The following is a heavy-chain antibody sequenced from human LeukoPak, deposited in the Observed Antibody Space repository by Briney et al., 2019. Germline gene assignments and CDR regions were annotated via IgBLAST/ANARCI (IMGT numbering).Heavy chain of an antibody. CDR3: TTDRRWFGELNFDY. CDR2: IKSKTDGGTT. V-gene: IGHV3-15*01. CDR1: GFTFSNAW. Sequence: GGSLRLSCAASGFTFSNAWMSWVRQAPGKGLGWVGRIKSKTDGGTTDYAAPVKGNFTISKDDSKSTLYLQMNSLKAEDTAVYYCTTDRRWFGELNFDYWGQGTLVTVSS. D-gene: IGHD3-10*01. J-gene: IGHJ4*02.